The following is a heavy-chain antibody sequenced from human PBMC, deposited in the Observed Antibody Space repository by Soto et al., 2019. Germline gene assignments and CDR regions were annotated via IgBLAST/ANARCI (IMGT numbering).Heavy chain of an antibody. V-gene: IGHV1-2*04. CDR1: GYTFTGYY. CDR3: ARGWNDVYYYFDY. CDR2: INPNSGGT. J-gene: IGHJ4*02. Sequence: ASVKVSCKASGYTFTGYYMHWVRQAPGQGLEWMGWINPNSGGTNYAQKYQGWVTMTRDTSISTAYMELSRLRSDDTAVYYCARGWNDVYYYFDYWGQGTLVTVSS. D-gene: IGHD1-1*01.